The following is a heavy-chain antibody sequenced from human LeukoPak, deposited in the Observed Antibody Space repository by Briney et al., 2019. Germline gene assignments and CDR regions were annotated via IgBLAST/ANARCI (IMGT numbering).Heavy chain of an antibody. CDR3: ARGDWNTMIGDAFDI. CDR1: GGSFSGYY. J-gene: IGHJ3*02. CDR2: INHSGST. D-gene: IGHD3-22*01. V-gene: IGHV4-34*01. Sequence: SETLSLTCAVYGGSFSGYYWSWIRQPPGKGLEWIGEINHSGSTNYNPSLNSRVTISVDTSKNQFSLKLSSVTAADTAVYYCARGDWNTMIGDAFDIWGQGTMVTVSS.